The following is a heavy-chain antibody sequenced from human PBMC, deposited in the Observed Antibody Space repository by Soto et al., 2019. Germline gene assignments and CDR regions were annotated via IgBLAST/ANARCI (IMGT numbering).Heavy chain of an antibody. CDR3: ARDRSYYYDSSGPGY. D-gene: IGHD3-22*01. J-gene: IGHJ4*02. CDR2: IWYDGSNK. Sequence: QVQLVESGGGVVQPGRSLRLSCAASGFTFSSYGMHWVRQAPGKGLEWVAVIWYDGSNKYYADSVKGRFTNSRDNSKNTLYLQMNSLRAEDTAVYYCARDRSYYYDSSGPGYWGQGTLVTVSS. CDR1: GFTFSSYG. V-gene: IGHV3-33*01.